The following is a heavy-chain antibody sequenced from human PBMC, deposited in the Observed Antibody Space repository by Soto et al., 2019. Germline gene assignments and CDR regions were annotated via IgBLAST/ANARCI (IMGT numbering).Heavy chain of an antibody. CDR1: GFSLSTSGMC. D-gene: IGHD6-19*01. CDR2: IDWDDDK. J-gene: IGHJ5*02. V-gene: IGHV2-70*11. Sequence: SGPTLVKPTQTLTLTCTFSGFSLSTSGMCVSWIRQPPGKALEWLARIDWDDDKYYSTSLKTRLTISKDTSKNQVVLTMTNMDPVDTATYYYARSIAVAGKRGWFDPWGQGTLVTVSS. CDR3: ARSIAVAGKRGWFDP.